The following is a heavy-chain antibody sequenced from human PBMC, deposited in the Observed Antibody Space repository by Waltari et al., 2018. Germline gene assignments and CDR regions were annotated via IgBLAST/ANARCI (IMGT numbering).Heavy chain of an antibody. Sequence: EVQLVESGGGLIQPGGSLRLSCAASGFTVSSNYMSWVRQAPGTGLEGVSVIYSGGSTYYADSVKGRFTISRDNSKNTLYLQMNSLRAEDTAVYYCARDQQQLGGAYYYYYGMDVWGQGTTVTVSS. CDR1: GFTVSSNY. J-gene: IGHJ6*02. CDR3: ARDQQQLGGAYYYYYGMDV. V-gene: IGHV3-53*01. CDR2: IYSGGST. D-gene: IGHD6-13*01.